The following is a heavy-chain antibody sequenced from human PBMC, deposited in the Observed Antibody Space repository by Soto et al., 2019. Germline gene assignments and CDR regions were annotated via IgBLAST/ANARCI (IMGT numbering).Heavy chain of an antibody. D-gene: IGHD6-25*01. CDR2: IHHSGST. CDR1: GDSITNNHW. CDR3: ARGETQQQRDY. J-gene: IGHJ4*02. Sequence: VLLQESGAGLVKPSGTLSLSCAVSGDSITNNHWWSWGRQPPGKVLEWIGEIHHSGSTKYNPSLESRLIISVDRSKNTFFLRLTSVTAADTAVYFCARGETQQQRDYWGQGTLVTVSS. V-gene: IGHV4-4*02.